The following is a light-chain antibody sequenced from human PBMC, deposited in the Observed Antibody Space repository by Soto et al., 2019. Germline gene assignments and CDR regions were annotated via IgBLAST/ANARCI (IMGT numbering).Light chain of an antibody. J-gene: IGKJ4*01. CDR2: AAS. CDR1: QGINTF. CDR3: QQLESYPST. V-gene: IGKV1-9*01. Sequence: IQLTQSPSSLYASVGDRVTITCRASQGINTFLAWYQQKPGKDPKLLIYAASTLQNGVPLKFSGRGSGTNFTLTISSLQSEDFATYYCQQLESYPSTCGGGNKVAIK.